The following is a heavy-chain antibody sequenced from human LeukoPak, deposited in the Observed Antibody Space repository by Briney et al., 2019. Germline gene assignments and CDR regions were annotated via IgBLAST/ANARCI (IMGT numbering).Heavy chain of an antibody. V-gene: IGHV1-2*02. J-gene: IGHJ3*02. CDR2: INPNSGGT. CDR3: ARAMVPPSYYDSSGYHGGDAFDI. Sequence: GASVKVSCKASGYTFTGYYMHWVRQAPGQGLEWMGWINPNSGGTDYAQKFQGRVTMTRDTSISTAYMELSRLRSDDTVVYYCARAMVPPSYYDSSGYHGGDAFDIWGQGTMVTVSS. D-gene: IGHD3-22*01. CDR1: GYTFTGYY.